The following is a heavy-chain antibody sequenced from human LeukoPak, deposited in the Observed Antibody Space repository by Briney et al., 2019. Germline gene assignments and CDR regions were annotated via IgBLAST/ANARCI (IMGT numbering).Heavy chain of an antibody. CDR2: MSGGGGTT. V-gene: IGHV3-23*01. CDR1: GFTFSTYD. Sequence: GGSLRLSCVASGFTFSTYDMSWVRQPPGKGLEWVSAMSGGGGTTYYADSLKGRLTISRDNSRNTLCLLLNTLRVEDTAVYYCAKQSSSTWFLDSWGQGTLVTVSS. J-gene: IGHJ4*02. D-gene: IGHD6-13*01. CDR3: AKQSSSTWFLDS.